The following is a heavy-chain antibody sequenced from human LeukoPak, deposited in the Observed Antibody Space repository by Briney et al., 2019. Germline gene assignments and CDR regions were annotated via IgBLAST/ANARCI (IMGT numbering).Heavy chain of an antibody. Sequence: SETLSRTCAAYGGSFSGYYRSWIRQPPGKGLEWIGEINHSGSTNYNPSLKSRVTISVDTSKNQFSLKLSSVTAADTAVYYCARGLRSSWYFDYWGQGTLVTVSS. J-gene: IGHJ4*02. D-gene: IGHD6-13*01. CDR1: GGSFSGYY. CDR2: INHSGST. CDR3: ARGLRSSWYFDY. V-gene: IGHV4-34*01.